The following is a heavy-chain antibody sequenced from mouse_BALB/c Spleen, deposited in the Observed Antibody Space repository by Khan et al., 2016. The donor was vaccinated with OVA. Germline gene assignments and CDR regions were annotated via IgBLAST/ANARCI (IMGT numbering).Heavy chain of an antibody. CDR3: TRADYRYDGYYAMDY. D-gene: IGHD2-14*01. CDR1: GFSLSRYN. V-gene: IGHV2-6-4*01. CDR2: IWGGGGT. J-gene: IGHJ4*01. Sequence: VQLQQSGPGLVAPSQSLSITCTVSGFSLSRYNIHWVRQPPGKGLEWLGMIWGGGGTDYNSTLKSSLSISKDNSKSQVFLKMNSLQPDDTAMYYCTRADYRYDGYYAMDYWGQGTSVTVSA.